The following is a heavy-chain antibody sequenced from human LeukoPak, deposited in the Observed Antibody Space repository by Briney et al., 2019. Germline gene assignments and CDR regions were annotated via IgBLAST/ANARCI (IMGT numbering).Heavy chain of an antibody. CDR2: ISHSGST. V-gene: IGHV4-34*01. Sequence: NPSETLSLTCAVYGGSFSGYFWSWIRQPPGKGLEWIGEISHSGSTNYNPSLKSRVTMSVDTSKNQFSLKLTSVTAADTAVYYCARGSLGPRLNFWGQGTLVTVSS. CDR3: ARGSLGPRLNF. CDR1: GGSFSGYF. J-gene: IGHJ4*02.